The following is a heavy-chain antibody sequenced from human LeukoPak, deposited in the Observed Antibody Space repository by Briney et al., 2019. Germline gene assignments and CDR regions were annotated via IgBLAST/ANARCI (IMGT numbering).Heavy chain of an antibody. CDR2: IYYSGST. CDR3: ARQGATQAPNY. D-gene: IGHD1-26*01. J-gene: IGHJ4*02. CDR1: GGSISSSSYY. Sequence: SETLSLTCTVPGGSISSSSYYWGWIRQPPGKGLEWIGSIYYSGSTYYNPSLKSRVTISVDTSKNQFSLKLSSVTAADTAVYYCARQGATQAPNYWGQGTLVTVSS. V-gene: IGHV4-39*01.